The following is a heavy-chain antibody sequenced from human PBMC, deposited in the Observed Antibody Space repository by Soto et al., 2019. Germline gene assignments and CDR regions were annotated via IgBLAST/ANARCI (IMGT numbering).Heavy chain of an antibody. D-gene: IGHD2-15*01. V-gene: IGHV1-18*01. J-gene: IGHJ3*02. CDR3: ARDHRGGTDAFDI. CDR2: ISAYNGNT. Sequence: QVQLVQSGAEVKKPGASVKVSCKASGYTFTSFGISWVRQAPGQGPEWMGRISAYNGNTNYSENLQGRVTMTTDTSTSTAYMELRSLRSDDAAVYYCARDHRGGTDAFDIWGQGTMVTVSS. CDR1: GYTFTSFG.